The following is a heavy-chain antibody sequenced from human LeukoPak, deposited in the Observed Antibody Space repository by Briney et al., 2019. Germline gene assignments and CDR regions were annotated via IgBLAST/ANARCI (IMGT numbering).Heavy chain of an antibody. V-gene: IGHV4-30-4*08. CDR2: IYYSGST. CDR1: GASISSTDCY. D-gene: IGHD6-13*01. J-gene: IGHJ4*02. Sequence: PSETLSLTCTVSGASISSTDCYWSWIRQPPGRGLEWIGYIYYSGSTYYNPSLKRRLTISLDTSRNQFSLKLSSVTAADTAVYYCARSISGYSSSYLVWGQGTLVTVSS. CDR3: ARSISGYSSSYLV.